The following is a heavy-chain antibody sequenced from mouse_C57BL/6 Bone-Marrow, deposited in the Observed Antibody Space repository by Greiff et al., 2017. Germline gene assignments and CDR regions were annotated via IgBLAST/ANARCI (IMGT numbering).Heavy chain of an antibody. V-gene: IGHV1-69*01. CDR1: VYTFTSYW. CDR3: ASSGIYDYSFAD. D-gene: IGHD2-4*01. CDR2: IDPSDSYT. J-gene: IGHJ3*01. Sequence: VQLQQPGAELVMPGASVKLSCKASVYTFTSYWMHWVKQRPGQGLEWIGEIDPSDSYTNYNQKFKGKSTLTVDKSSSTAYMQLSSLTSEDSAVYYCASSGIYDYSFADWGQGTLVTVSA.